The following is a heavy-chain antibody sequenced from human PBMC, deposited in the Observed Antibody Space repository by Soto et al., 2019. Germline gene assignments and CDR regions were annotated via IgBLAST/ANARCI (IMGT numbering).Heavy chain of an antibody. CDR1: GFTFSSYA. V-gene: IGHV3-23*01. D-gene: IGHD6-13*01. J-gene: IGHJ5*02. CDR2: ISGSGGST. Sequence: GGSLRLSCAASGFTFSSYAMSWVRQAPGKGLEWVSAISGSGGSTYYADSVKGRFTISRDNSKNTLYLQMNSLRAEDTAVYYCAKDPITGYSSSWYGNGNWFDPWGQGTLVTVSS. CDR3: AKDPITGYSSSWYGNGNWFDP.